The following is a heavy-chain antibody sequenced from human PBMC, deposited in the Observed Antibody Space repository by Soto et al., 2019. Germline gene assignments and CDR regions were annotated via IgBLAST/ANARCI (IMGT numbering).Heavy chain of an antibody. CDR1: GFSFSNYW. CDR3: ARDLSPSVATDS. D-gene: IGHD1-26*01. J-gene: IGHJ5*02. V-gene: IGHV3-7*01. Sequence: GGSLRLSCAASGFSFSNYWMSWVRQAPGKGLEWVANIKQDGSEKYYVDSVKGRFTISRDNAKNSLYLQMNSLRGEDTAVYYCARDLSPSVATDSWGQGTLVTVSS. CDR2: IKQDGSEK.